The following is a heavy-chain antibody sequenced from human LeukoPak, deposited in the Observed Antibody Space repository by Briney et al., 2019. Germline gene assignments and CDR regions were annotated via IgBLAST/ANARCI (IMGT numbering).Heavy chain of an antibody. CDR1: GFTFSSYA. CDR2: ISYDGSNK. CDR3: ARDLERHIVVVTASAVDY. V-gene: IGHV3-30-3*01. D-gene: IGHD2-21*02. J-gene: IGHJ4*02. Sequence: GGSLRLSCAASGFTFSSYAMHWVRQAPGKGLEWVAVISYDGSNKYYADSVKGRFTISRDNSKNTLYLQMNSLRAEDTAVYYCARDLERHIVVVTASAVDYWGQGTLVTVSS.